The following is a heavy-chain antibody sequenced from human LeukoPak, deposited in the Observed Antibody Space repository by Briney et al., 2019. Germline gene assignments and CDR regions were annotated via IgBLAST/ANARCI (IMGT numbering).Heavy chain of an antibody. CDR3: AVYYYDSSGLGWDY. V-gene: IGHV3-23*01. D-gene: IGHD3-22*01. J-gene: IGHJ4*02. Sequence: GGSLRFSCAASGFTFSSYAMSWVRQAPGKGLEWVSAISGSGGSTYFADSVKGRFTISRDNSKNTLYMQMNSLRAEDTAVYYCAVYYYDSSGLGWDYWGQGTLVTVSS. CDR1: GFTFSSYA. CDR2: ISGSGGST.